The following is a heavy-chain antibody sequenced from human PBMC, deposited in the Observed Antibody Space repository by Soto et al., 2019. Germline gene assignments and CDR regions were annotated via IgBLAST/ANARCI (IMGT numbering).Heavy chain of an antibody. CDR3: ARHYRSKITIFGVSQGASYYYMDV. CDR1: GYSFTSYW. Sequence: PGESLKISCKGSGYSFTSYWIGWVRQMPGKGLEWMGIIYPGDSDTRYSPSFQGQVTISADKSISTAYLQWSSLKASDTAMYYCARHYRSKITIFGVSQGASYYYMDVWGKGTKVTVSS. V-gene: IGHV5-51*01. CDR2: IYPGDSDT. D-gene: IGHD3-3*01. J-gene: IGHJ6*03.